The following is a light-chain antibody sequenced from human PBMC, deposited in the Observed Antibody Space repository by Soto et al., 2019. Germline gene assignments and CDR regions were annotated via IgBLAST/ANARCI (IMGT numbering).Light chain of an antibody. CDR2: DAS. CDR3: QQYNSYWT. J-gene: IGKJ1*01. V-gene: IGKV1-5*01. Sequence: DIQMTQSPSSLSASVGDRVTITCRASQSISIYLNWYQLKPGKAPKLLIYDASSLESGVPSRFSGSGSGTEFTLTISSLQPDDFATYYCQQYNSYWTFGQGTKVDIK. CDR1: QSISIY.